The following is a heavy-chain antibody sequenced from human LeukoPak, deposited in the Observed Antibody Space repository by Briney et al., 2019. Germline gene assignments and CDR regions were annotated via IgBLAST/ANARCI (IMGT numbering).Heavy chain of an antibody. CDR2: IYSGST. V-gene: IGHV4-39*07. D-gene: IGHD6-6*01. CDR3: ATEIQNIAGRVY. J-gene: IGHJ4*02. CDR1: GGSISSSSYY. Sequence: SETLSLTCTVSGGSISSSSYYWGWFRQPPGKGLEWIGSIYSGSTYYNPSLKSRVTISVDTSKNQFSLKLSSVTAADTAVYYCATEIQNIAGRVYWGQGTLVTVSS.